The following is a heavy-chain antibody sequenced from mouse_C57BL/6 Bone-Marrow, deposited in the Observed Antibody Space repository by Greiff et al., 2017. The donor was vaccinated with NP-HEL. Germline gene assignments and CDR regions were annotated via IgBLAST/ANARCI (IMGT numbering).Heavy chain of an antibody. CDR1: GFTFNTYA. D-gene: IGHD4-1*01. CDR2: IRSKSSNYAT. J-gene: IGHJ2*01. Sequence: GGGLVQPKGSLKLSCAASGFTFNTYAMHWVRQAPGKGLEWVARIRSKSSNYATYYADSVKDRFTISRDDSQSMLYLQMNNLKTEDTAMYYCVRGEDWDAPYYFDYWGQGTTLTVSS. V-gene: IGHV10-3*01. CDR3: VRGEDWDAPYYFDY.